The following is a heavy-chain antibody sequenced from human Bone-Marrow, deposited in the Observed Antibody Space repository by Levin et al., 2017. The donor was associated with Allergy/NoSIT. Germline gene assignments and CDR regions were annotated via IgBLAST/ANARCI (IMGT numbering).Heavy chain of an antibody. V-gene: IGHV3-21*06. D-gene: IGHD6-13*01. J-gene: IGHJ1*01. CDR2: ISATSFYI. CDR3: ARGLSIAAVGLPPLD. CDR1: GFTFGDYT. Sequence: GGSLRLSCAASGFTFGDYTMGWFRQAPGRGLEWVSSISATSFYIYYADSVKGRFTISRDNANNLVYLQLNSLRGEDTAIYYCARGLSIAAVGLPPLDWGQGTLVTVSS.